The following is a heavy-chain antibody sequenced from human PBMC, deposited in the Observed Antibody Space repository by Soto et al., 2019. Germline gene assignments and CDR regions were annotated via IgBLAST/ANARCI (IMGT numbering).Heavy chain of an antibody. CDR2: ISSNGGST. CDR1: GFAFSSYA. Sequence: LRLSCSASGFAFSSYAMHWVRQAPGKGLEYVSAISSNGGSTYYADSVKGRFTISRDNSKNTLYLQMSSLRAEDTAVYYCVGYYYGSGSYNGMDVWGQGTTVTVSS. V-gene: IGHV3-64D*06. J-gene: IGHJ6*02. CDR3: VGYYYGSGSYNGMDV. D-gene: IGHD3-10*01.